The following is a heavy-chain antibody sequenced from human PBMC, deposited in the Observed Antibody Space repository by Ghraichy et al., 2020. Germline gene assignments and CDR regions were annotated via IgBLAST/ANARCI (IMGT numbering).Heavy chain of an antibody. J-gene: IGHJ4*02. CDR3: ARGQDTSGYFPPDY. CDR1: GLSVSTKY. Sequence: GESLNISCAASGLSVSTKYMAWVRQAPGKGLEWVSVIYTGGSAYYADSVKGRFIISRDSPKNTLSLQMNSLRAADTAIYYCARGQDTSGYFPPDYWGQGTPVTVSS. V-gene: IGHV3-53*01. CDR2: IYTGGSA. D-gene: IGHD3-22*01.